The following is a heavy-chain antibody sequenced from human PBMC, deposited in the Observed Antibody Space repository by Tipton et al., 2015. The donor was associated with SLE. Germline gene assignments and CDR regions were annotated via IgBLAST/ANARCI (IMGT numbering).Heavy chain of an antibody. Sequence: TLSLTCTVSGGSISSYYWGWIRHPPGKGLEWIGYIYYSGSTNYNPSLKSRVTISVDTSKNQFSLKLSSVTAADTAVYYCAGLRVTSDAFDIWGQGTMVTVSS. V-gene: IGHV4-59*01. CDR3: AGLRVTSDAFDI. CDR2: IYYSGST. CDR1: GGSISSYY. D-gene: IGHD2-21*02. J-gene: IGHJ3*02.